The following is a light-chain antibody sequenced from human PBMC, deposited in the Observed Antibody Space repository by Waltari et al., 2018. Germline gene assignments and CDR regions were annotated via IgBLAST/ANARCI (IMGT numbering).Light chain of an antibody. V-gene: IGLV2-23*02. J-gene: IGLJ3*02. CDR2: EVI. CDR3: CSYAGTTSWL. CDR1: SSDVGDYNL. Sequence: QSALTQPASVSGSPGQSIPFSCTGTSSDVGDYNLVSWYQQHAGQLPKRIIYEVIKRPSGFARRSAGSRAGNAASLTFSGLQAEDEATYCCCSYAGTTSWLFGGGTKVTVL.